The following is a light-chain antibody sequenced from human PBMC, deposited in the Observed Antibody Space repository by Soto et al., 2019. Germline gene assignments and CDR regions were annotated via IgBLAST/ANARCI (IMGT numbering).Light chain of an antibody. V-gene: IGKV3-20*01. Sequence: EVLLTQSPGTLSLAPGERATLSCGASQSVRSSSVAWYQQKRGHAPSVLIYGGSSRATGIPDRLSASASGTDFTLTISRLETEDFAVYYCQLYGISPHFGQGTRLEIK. J-gene: IGKJ5*01. CDR2: GGS. CDR1: QSVRSSS. CDR3: QLYGISPH.